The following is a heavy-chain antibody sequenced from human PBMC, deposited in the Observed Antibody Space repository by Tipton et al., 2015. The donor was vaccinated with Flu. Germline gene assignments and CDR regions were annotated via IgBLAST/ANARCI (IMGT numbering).Heavy chain of an antibody. Sequence: GSLRLSCTVSGGSISSYYWSWIRQPAGKGLEWIGRIYTSGSTNYNPSLKSRVTMSVDTSKNQFSLKLSSVTAADTAVYYCARDGWLRGFDYWGQGTLVTVSS. J-gene: IGHJ4*02. CDR1: GGSISSYY. D-gene: IGHD3-10*01. V-gene: IGHV4-4*07. CDR3: ARDGWLRGFDY. CDR2: IYTSGST.